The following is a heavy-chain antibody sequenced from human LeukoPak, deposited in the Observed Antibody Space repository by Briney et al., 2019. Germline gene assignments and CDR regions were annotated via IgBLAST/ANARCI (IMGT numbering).Heavy chain of an antibody. Sequence: SEALSLPCTVSGGSIISYYWSWIRPPPGKGLEWIGYIYYSGSTNYNPSLKSRVTISVDTSKNQFSLKLSSVTAADTAVYYCARDHRFGEFPDYWGQGTLVTVSS. CDR3: ARDHRFGEFPDY. CDR1: GGSIISYY. J-gene: IGHJ4*02. V-gene: IGHV4-59*01. D-gene: IGHD3-10*01. CDR2: IYYSGST.